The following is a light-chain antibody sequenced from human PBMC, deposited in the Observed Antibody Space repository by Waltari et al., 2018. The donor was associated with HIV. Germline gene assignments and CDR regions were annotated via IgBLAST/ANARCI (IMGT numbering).Light chain of an antibody. CDR1: QDIRHY. Sequence: DIQMTQSPSFLSASVGDKVTITCQASQDIRHYLNWYQKKAGKAPKLLIYDASKLQTGVPSRFSGSDSGTDLTLTITSLPSEDIGTYYCQQYADLPLTFGGGTQVEIK. J-gene: IGKJ4*01. V-gene: IGKV1-33*01. CDR3: QQYADLPLT. CDR2: DAS.